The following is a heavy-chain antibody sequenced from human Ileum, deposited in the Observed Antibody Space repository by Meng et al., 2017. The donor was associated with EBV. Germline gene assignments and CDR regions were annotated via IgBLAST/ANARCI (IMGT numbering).Heavy chain of an antibody. V-gene: IGHV1-3*01. Sequence: QVQLVESWAGVKMPGASKKLSLQASGYTVTGYAIHWVRQATGQRLEWMGWINPGSGNTKYSQKFQGRVTITRDTSATTVFMDLSSLRSEDTAVFYCARDGGFSVGATKYDYWGQGALVTVSS. D-gene: IGHD1-26*01. CDR3: ARDGGFSVGATKYDY. CDR1: GYTVTGYA. J-gene: IGHJ4*02. CDR2: INPGSGNT.